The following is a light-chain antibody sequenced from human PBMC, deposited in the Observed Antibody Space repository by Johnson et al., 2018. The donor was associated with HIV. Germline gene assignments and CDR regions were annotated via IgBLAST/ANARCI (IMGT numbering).Light chain of an antibody. J-gene: IGLJ1*01. CDR1: SSNIGNNY. Sequence: QSVLTQPPSVSAAPGQKVTISCSGSSSNIGNNYVSWYQQLPGTAPKLLIYENNKRPSGIPDRFSGSKSGTSATLGITGLQTGYEADYYCGTWDSSLSALYCFGTGTKVTVL. CDR2: ENN. CDR3: GTWDSSLSALYC. V-gene: IGLV1-51*02.